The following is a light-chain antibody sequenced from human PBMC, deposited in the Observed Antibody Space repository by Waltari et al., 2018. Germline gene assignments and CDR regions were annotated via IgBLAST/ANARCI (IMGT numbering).Light chain of an antibody. CDR2: GAS. J-gene: IGKJ1*01. Sequence: TQSPGTLSPGERATLSCRASQSVSRTLAWYQQKPGQAPRLLIYGASNRATGIPDRFSGSGSGTDFSLTISRLEPEDFAVYYCQHYVRLPVTFGQGTKVEIK. CDR3: QHYVRLPVT. V-gene: IGKV3-20*01. CDR1: QSVSRT.